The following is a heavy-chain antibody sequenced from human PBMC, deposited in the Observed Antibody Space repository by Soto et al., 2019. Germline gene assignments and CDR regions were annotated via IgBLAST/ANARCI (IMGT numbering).Heavy chain of an antibody. D-gene: IGHD2-15*01. V-gene: IGHV3-23*01. CDR2: IADSRDRT. J-gene: IGHJ4*02. Sequence: EVQLLESGGGLVQPGGSLRLSCAASGFTFRSYAMCWVRQAPGKGLEWVSVIADSRDRTYYADSVKGRFTIARDNSKNTLYLQMHNLRAGDTATYYCAKGIDWGQGTRVTVSS. CDR1: GFTFRSYA. CDR3: AKGID.